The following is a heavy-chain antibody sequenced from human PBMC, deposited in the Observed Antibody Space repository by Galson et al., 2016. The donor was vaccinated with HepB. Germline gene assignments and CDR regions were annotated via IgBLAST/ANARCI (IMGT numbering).Heavy chain of an antibody. Sequence: SLRLSCAASGFTFSSYGMHWVRQAPGKGLEWVSSISGPGRNTYYADSVKGRFTISRDNSKNTLYLQMNSLRAEDTAVYYCAKDPIQCGGDCTRASYYFDYWGQGLLVTVSS. CDR1: GFTFSSYG. V-gene: IGHV3-23*01. D-gene: IGHD2-21*02. J-gene: IGHJ4*02. CDR2: ISGPGRNT. CDR3: AKDPIQCGGDCTRASYYFDY.